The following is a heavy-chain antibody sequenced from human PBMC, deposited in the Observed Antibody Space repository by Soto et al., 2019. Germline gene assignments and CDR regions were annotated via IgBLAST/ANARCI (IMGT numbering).Heavy chain of an antibody. V-gene: IGHV4-39*01. Sequence: QLQLQESGPGLVQPSETLSLTCTVSGVSISSHGYFWGWIRQPPGKGLEWIGMISYSGSTYYSPSLKSRVTISADTSKTQLSLRLSSVTAADTAVFHCMNYNSGWKYWGQETVVTVSS. CDR2: ISYSGST. D-gene: IGHD5-12*01. CDR3: MNYNSGWKY. J-gene: IGHJ4*02. CDR1: GVSISSHGYF.